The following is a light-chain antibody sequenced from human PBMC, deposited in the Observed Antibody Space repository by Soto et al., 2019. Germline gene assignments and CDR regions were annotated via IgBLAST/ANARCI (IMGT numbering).Light chain of an antibody. Sequence: EIVLTQSPATLFLSPGEGATLSCRASQSVSSYLAWYQQKPGQAPRLLIYDASNRATGIPARFSGSGSGTDFTLIISSLEPEDFAVYYCQQRSNWPVTFGLGTKVDIK. J-gene: IGKJ1*01. CDR1: QSVSSY. V-gene: IGKV3-11*01. CDR3: QQRSNWPVT. CDR2: DAS.